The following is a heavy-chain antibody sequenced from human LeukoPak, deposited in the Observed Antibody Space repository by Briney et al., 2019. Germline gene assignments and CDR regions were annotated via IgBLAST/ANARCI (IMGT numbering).Heavy chain of an antibody. D-gene: IGHD3-10*01. CDR3: TVVNYGSGSYPLGY. CDR1: GFTFSHAW. CDR2: IKNKPDGGAT. Sequence: PGGSLGLSCAASGFTFSHAWMSWVRQAPGKGLEWVSRIKNKPDGGATDYAAPVQGRFTISRDDSKNTLSLQMNSLKAEDTAVYYCTVVNYGSGSYPLGYWGQGTLVTVSS. J-gene: IGHJ4*02. V-gene: IGHV3-15*01.